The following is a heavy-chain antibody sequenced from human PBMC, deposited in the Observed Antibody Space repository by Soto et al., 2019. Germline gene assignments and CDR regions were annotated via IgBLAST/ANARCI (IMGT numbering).Heavy chain of an antibody. V-gene: IGHV4-30-2*01. CDR3: ATYTAFAKYYFDY. D-gene: IGHD3-16*01. CDR2: IYPSGTI. Sequence: SETLSLTCAVSGVSITTNGYSWSWIRQPPGKGLEWIGYIYPSGTIFYNPSLNSRVTISADTSNNQSSLKLTSVTAADTAVYFCATYTAFAKYYFDYWGRGTLVTVSS. J-gene: IGHJ4*02. CDR1: GVSITTNGYS.